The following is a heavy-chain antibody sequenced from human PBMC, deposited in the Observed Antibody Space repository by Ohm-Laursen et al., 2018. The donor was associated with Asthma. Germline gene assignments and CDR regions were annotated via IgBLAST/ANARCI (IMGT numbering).Heavy chain of an antibody. J-gene: IGHJ4*02. CDR1: GFTFSSYA. V-gene: IGHV3-23*01. D-gene: IGHD6-13*01. Sequence: SLRLSCTAPGFTFSSYAMSWVRQAPGKGLEWVSAISGSGGSTYYADSVKGRFTISRDNSKNTLYLQMNSLRAEDTAVYYCAKDLAVAAAGTSGYWGQGTLVTVSS. CDR2: ISGSGGST. CDR3: AKDLAVAAAGTSGY.